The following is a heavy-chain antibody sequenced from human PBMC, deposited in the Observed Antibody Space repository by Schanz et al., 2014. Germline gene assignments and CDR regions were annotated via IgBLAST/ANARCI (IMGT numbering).Heavy chain of an antibody. CDR1: GFTLSSYA. D-gene: IGHD6-19*01. CDR3: AKLSSSGRLAGYFDY. J-gene: IGHJ4*02. CDR2: ISYDGSNK. V-gene: IGHV3-30-3*01. Sequence: VQLLESGGGLVQPGGSLRLSCAAYGFTLSSYAMHWVRQAPGKGLEWVAVISYDGSNKYYADSVKGRFTISRDNSKNTLYLQMNSLRAEDTAIYYCAKLSSSGRLAGYFDYWGQGALVTVSS.